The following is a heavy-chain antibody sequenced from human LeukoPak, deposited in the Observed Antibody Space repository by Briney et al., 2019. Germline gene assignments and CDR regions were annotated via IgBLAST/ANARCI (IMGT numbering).Heavy chain of an antibody. D-gene: IGHD6-13*01. CDR3: ARAGSGWYGLADY. V-gene: IGHV4-4*07. CDR1: GGSITGYY. Sequence: SETLSLTCTVSGGSITGYYWTWIRQPACKGLDLIGRIYTTGNTNYNPSLKSRVTMSVDTSKNQFSLKLSSVTAADTAVYYCARAGSGWYGLADYWGQGTLVTVSS. J-gene: IGHJ4*02. CDR2: IYTTGNT.